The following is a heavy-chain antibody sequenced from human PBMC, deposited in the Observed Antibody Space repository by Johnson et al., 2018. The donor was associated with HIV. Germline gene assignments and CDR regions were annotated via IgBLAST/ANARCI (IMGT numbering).Heavy chain of an antibody. D-gene: IGHD3-10*01. V-gene: IGHV3-66*01. CDR3: ASEVRGVLDI. CDR2: IYSGGST. CDR1: GFTVSSNY. Sequence: VQLVESGGGLVQPGGSLRLSCAASGFTVSSNYMSWVRQAPGKGLEWVSVIYSGGSTYYADSVKGRFTISRDNAKNSLYLQMNSLRAEDTAVYYCASEVRGVLDIWGQGTMVTVSS. J-gene: IGHJ3*02.